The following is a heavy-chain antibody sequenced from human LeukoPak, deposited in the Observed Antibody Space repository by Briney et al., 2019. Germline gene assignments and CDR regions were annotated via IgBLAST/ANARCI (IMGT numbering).Heavy chain of an antibody. CDR1: GFTFSSYA. CDR3: AKCFDYGDYHNWFDP. V-gene: IGHV3-23*01. J-gene: IGHJ5*02. Sequence: GGSLRLSCAASGFTFSSYAMSWVRQAPGKGLEWVSAISGSGGSTYYADSVKGRFTISRDNSKNTLYLQMNSLRAEDTAVYYCAKCFDYGDYHNWFDPWGQGTLVTVSS. D-gene: IGHD4-17*01. CDR2: ISGSGGST.